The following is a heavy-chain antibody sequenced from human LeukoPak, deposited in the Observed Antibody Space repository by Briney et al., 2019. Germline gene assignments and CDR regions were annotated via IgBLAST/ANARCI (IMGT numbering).Heavy chain of an antibody. Sequence: GGSLRLSCAASGFTVSSNCMSWVRQAPGKGLEWVANIKQDGSEKYYVDSVKGRFTISRDNAKTSLYLQMNSLRAEDTAVYYCARDVLAAGATGTFDIWGQGTMVTVSS. CDR1: GFTVSSNC. V-gene: IGHV3-7*03. J-gene: IGHJ3*02. D-gene: IGHD1-14*01. CDR2: IKQDGSEK. CDR3: ARDVLAAGATGTFDI.